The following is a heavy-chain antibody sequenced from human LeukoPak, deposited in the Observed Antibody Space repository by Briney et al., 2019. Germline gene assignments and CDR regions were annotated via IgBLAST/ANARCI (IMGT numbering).Heavy chain of an antibody. V-gene: IGHV4-39*01. D-gene: IGHD1-26*01. CDR3: ARPLVGGTTFPDD. CDR1: AGSTSSNTYY. CDR2: ISYSGST. Sequence: SETLSLTCTVSAGSTSSNTYYWGWIRQPPGKGLEWIGSISYSGSTYYNPSLKSRVTISVDTSKNQFSLKLSSVTAADTAVYYCARPLVGGTTFPDDWGQGTLVTVSS. J-gene: IGHJ4*02.